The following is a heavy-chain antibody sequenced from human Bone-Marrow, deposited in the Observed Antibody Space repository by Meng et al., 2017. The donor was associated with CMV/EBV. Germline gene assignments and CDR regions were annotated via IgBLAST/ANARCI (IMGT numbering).Heavy chain of an antibody. CDR3: ARRLVRTGSYYYYYGMDV. V-gene: IGHV4-39*01. CDR1: GGSISSSSYY. CDR2: IYYSGST. D-gene: IGHD6-6*01. J-gene: IGHJ6*02. Sequence: SETLSLTCTVSGGSISSSSYYWGWIRQPPGKGLEWIGSIYYSGSTYYNPSLKSRVTISVDTSKNQFSLKLSSVTAADTAVYYCARRLVRTGSYYYYYGMDVWGQGTTVTVSS.